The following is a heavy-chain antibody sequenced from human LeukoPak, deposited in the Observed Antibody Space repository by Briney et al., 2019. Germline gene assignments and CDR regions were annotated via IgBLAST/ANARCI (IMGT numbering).Heavy chain of an antibody. Sequence: PSETLSLTCTVSGGSISSYYWSWIRQPPGKGLEWIGYIYYSGSTNYNPSLKSRVTISVGTSKNQFSLKLSSVTAADTAVYYCARDRRWLQLQNWGQGTLVTVSS. CDR3: ARDRRWLQLQN. CDR1: GGSISSYY. V-gene: IGHV4-59*01. CDR2: IYYSGST. D-gene: IGHD5-24*01. J-gene: IGHJ4*02.